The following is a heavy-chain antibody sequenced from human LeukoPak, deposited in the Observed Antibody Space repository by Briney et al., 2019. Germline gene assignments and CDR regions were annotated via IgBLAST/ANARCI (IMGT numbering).Heavy chain of an antibody. Sequence: SVKVSCKASGGTFSSYAISWVRQAPGQGLEWMGGIIPIFGTANYAQKFQGRVTITADKSTSTAYMELSSLRSEDTAVHYCARDNSVRDEAWWFNPWGQGTLVTVSS. V-gene: IGHV1-69*06. J-gene: IGHJ5*02. CDR2: IIPIFGTA. CDR3: ARDNSVRDEAWWFNP. CDR1: GGTFSSYA. D-gene: IGHD5-24*01.